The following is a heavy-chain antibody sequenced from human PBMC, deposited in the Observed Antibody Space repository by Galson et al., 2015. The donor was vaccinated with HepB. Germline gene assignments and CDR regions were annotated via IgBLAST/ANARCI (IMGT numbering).Heavy chain of an antibody. Sequence: SVKVSCKASGYTFTGYYMHWLRQAPGQGLEWMGWITPNSGDTNYAQKFQGRVTLTRDTSISTAYMELSRLTSDDSAVYYCATKAGKNLVDYWGQGTLVTVSS. D-gene: IGHD3-10*01. J-gene: IGHJ4*02. CDR2: ITPNSGDT. V-gene: IGHV1-2*02. CDR3: ATKAGKNLVDY. CDR1: GYTFTGYY.